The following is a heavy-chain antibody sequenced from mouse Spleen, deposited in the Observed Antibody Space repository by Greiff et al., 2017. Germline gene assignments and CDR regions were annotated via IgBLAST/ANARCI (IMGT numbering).Heavy chain of an antibody. Sequence: QVQLQQPGAELVKPGASVKLSCKASGYTFTSYWMQWVKQRPGQGLEWIGEIDPSDSYTNYNQKFKGKATLTVDTSSSTAYMQLSSLTSEDSAVYYCAGGKGLFAYWGQGTLVTVSA. CDR2: IDPSDSYT. CDR1: GYTFTSYW. CDR3: AGGKGLFAY. J-gene: IGHJ3*01. V-gene: IGHV1-50*01. D-gene: IGHD1-3*01.